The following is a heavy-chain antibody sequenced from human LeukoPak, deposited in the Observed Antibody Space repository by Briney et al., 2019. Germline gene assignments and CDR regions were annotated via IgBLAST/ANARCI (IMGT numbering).Heavy chain of an antibody. D-gene: IGHD1-26*01. CDR2: IYYSGST. CDR3: ARGGRWELPYNWFDP. CDR1: GGSISSYY. J-gene: IGHJ5*02. Sequence: SETLSLTRTVSGGSISSYYWSWIRQPPGKGLEWIGYIYYSGSTNYNPSLKSRVTISVDTSKNQFSLKLSSVTAADTAVYYCARGGRWELPYNWFDPWGQGTLVTVSS. V-gene: IGHV4-59*01.